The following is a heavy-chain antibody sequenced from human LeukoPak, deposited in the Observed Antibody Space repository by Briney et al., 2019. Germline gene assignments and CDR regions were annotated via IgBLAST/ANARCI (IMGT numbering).Heavy chain of an antibody. CDR2: ISGSGGST. Sequence: GGSLRLSCSASGFTFSSYAMSWVRKAPGKGLEWVSAISGSGGSTYYADSVKGRFTISRDNSKNTLHLQMNNLRAEDTAVYYCARAAYDSNGFTAIHDYWGQGTLVTVSS. CDR1: GFTFSSYA. J-gene: IGHJ4*02. CDR3: ARAAYDSNGFTAIHDY. D-gene: IGHD3-22*01. V-gene: IGHV3-23*01.